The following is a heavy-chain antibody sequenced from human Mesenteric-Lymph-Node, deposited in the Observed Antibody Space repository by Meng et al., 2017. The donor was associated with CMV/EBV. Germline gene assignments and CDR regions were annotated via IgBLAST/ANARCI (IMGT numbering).Heavy chain of an antibody. J-gene: IGHJ6*02. D-gene: IGHD6-6*01. CDR1: GFIFSSYS. Sequence: GGSLRLSCAASGFIFSSYSMNWVRQAPGKGLEWVSYIRSIDNTIYYADSVKGRFTISRDNAKNTVFLQMNSLRAEDTAVYYCASQHSSSSRYYYYGMDVWGQGTTVTVSS. CDR3: ASQHSSSSRYYYYGMDV. V-gene: IGHV3-48*04. CDR2: IRSIDNTI.